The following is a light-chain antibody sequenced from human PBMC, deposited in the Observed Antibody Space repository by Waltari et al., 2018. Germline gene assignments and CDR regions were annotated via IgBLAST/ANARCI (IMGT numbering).Light chain of an antibody. CDR3: QQSYSTPAWT. J-gene: IGKJ1*01. Sequence: DIQMTQSPSSLSASVGDRVTITCRAGQSISNYLNWYQQKPGKAPKLLIHSASTLQTGVPSRFSGSGSGTDFTLTNGSLQPEDFATYFCQQSYSTPAWTFGQGTKVEI. V-gene: IGKV1-39*01. CDR2: SAS. CDR1: QSISNY.